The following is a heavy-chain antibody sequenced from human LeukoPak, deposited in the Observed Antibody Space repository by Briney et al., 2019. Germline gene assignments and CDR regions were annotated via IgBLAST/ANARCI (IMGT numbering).Heavy chain of an antibody. D-gene: IGHD3-22*01. V-gene: IGHV1-18*01. Sequence: ASVKVSCKASGYTFTSYGISWVRQAPGQGLEWMGWISAYNGNTNYAQKLQGRVTMTTDTSTSTAYMELSSLRSEDTAVYYCARGPMIVVPRGFYYYYYGMDVWGQGTTVTVSS. CDR1: GYTFTSYG. CDR3: ARGPMIVVPRGFYYYYYGMDV. J-gene: IGHJ6*02. CDR2: ISAYNGNT.